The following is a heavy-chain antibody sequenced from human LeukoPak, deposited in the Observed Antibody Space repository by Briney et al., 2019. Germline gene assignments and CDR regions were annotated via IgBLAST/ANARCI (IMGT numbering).Heavy chain of an antibody. CDR1: GGSFSGYY. D-gene: IGHD5-12*01. V-gene: IGHV4-34*01. J-gene: IGHJ4*02. CDR3: ARVATGPFDY. CDR2: INHSGST. Sequence: SETLSLTCAVYGGSFSGYYWSWIRQPPGKGLEWIGEINHSGSTNYNPSLKSRVTISVDTSKNQFSLKLGSVTAADTAVYYCARVATGPFDYWGQGTLVTVSS.